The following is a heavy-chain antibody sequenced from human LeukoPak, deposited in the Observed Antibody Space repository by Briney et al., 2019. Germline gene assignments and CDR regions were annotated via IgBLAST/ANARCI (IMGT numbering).Heavy chain of an antibody. Sequence: MPSETLSLTCTVSGGSISTDTVSGGSISSYYWGWIRQPPGKGLEWIGSIYYSGSTYYNPSLKSRVTISVDTSKNQFSLKLSSVTAADTAVYYCARARDGGSSWPNWFDPWGQGTLVTVSS. CDR2: IYYSGST. CDR3: ARARDGGSSWPNWFDP. J-gene: IGHJ5*02. CDR1: GGSISTDTVSGGSISSYY. D-gene: IGHD6-13*01. V-gene: IGHV4-39*07.